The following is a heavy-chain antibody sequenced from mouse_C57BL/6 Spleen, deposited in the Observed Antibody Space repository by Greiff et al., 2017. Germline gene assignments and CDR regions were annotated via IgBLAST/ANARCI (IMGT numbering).Heavy chain of an antibody. Sequence: VQLQQSGAELVKPGASVKMSCKASGYTFTSYWITWVKQRPGQGLEWIGDIYPGSGSTNYNEKFKSKATLTVDTSSSTAYMQLSSLTSEDSAVYYCAREGLNSNYVYWGQGTTLTVSS. CDR3: AREGLNSNYVY. CDR2: IYPGSGST. J-gene: IGHJ2*01. CDR1: GYTFTSYW. V-gene: IGHV1-55*01. D-gene: IGHD2-5*01.